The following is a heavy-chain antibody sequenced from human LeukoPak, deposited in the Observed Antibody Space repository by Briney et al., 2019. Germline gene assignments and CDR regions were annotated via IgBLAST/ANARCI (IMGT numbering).Heavy chain of an antibody. CDR1: GYTFTGYI. CDR3: ARVGGSNPYYHYDSYVHV. D-gene: IGHD4-11*01. V-gene: IGHV1-2*02. J-gene: IGHJ6*03. CDR2: INPNSGGT. Sequence: ASVKVSCKASGYTFTGYIMHWVRQAPGQGLEWMGWINPNSGGTNYAQKFQGRVTMTRDTSISTAYMELSRLRPDDTAVYYCARVGGSNPYYHYDSYVHVGDKGPTVTV.